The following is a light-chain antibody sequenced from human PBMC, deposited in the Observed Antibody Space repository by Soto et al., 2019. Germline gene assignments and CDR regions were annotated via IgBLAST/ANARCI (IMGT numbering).Light chain of an antibody. Sequence: QSALTQPASVSGSPGQSITISCTGTSSDVGGYNYVSWYQQHPGKAPKLMIYDVSNRPSELSNRFSGSKSGNTASLTISGLQAEDEADYYCSSYTSSSTVVFGGGTKVIVL. J-gene: IGLJ2*01. CDR2: DVS. CDR3: SSYTSSSTVV. CDR1: SSDVGGYNY. V-gene: IGLV2-14*01.